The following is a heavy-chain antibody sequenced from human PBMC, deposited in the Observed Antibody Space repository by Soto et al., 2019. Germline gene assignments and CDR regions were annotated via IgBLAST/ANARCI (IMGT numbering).Heavy chain of an antibody. Sequence: GGSLRLSCAVSGFTFASYVMTWVRQAPGKGLEWVSSISATGGSTYYAGSVKGRSTISRDNSKNTLYLQMNSLRAEDTAIYYCANAEHPRRSIGFDYWGQGTLVTVSS. CDR2: ISATGGST. CDR1: GFTFASYV. V-gene: IGHV3-23*01. J-gene: IGHJ4*02. D-gene: IGHD3-16*02. CDR3: ANAEHPRRSIGFDY.